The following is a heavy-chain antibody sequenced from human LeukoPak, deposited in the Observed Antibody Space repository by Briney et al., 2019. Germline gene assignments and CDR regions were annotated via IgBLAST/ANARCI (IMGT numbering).Heavy chain of an antibody. CDR2: INLDGSET. CDR3: ARGYSYAFDY. Sequence: AGGSLRLSCAASGFTFSNYNMNWVRQAPGKGLEWVANINLDGSETRYVDSVKGRFTISRDNAKNSLFLQLNSLRAEDTAVYYCARGYSYAFDYWGQGTLVTVSS. CDR1: GFTFSNYN. D-gene: IGHD5-18*01. V-gene: IGHV3-7*01. J-gene: IGHJ4*02.